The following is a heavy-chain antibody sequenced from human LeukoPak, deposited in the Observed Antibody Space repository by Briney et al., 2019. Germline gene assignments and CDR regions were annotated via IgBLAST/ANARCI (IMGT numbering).Heavy chain of an antibody. J-gene: IGHJ6*02. CDR2: INSDGSST. D-gene: IGHD1-14*01. V-gene: IGHV3-74*01. Sequence: SGGSLRLSCAASGFTFSSYWMHWVRQAPGKGLVWVSRINSDGSSTSYADSVKGRFTISRDNSKNTLFLQVNSLRAEDTAVYYCAKVRTYFYHGLDVWGQGTTVTVSS. CDR3: AKVRTYFYHGLDV. CDR1: GFTFSSYW.